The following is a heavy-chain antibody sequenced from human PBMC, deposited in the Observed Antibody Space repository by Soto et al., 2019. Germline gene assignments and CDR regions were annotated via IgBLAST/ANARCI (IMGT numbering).Heavy chain of an antibody. CDR3: ASGPVLRDFDWLFSSLDY. CDR2: ISGSGGST. D-gene: IGHD3-9*01. V-gene: IGHV3-23*01. J-gene: IGHJ4*02. Sequence: PGGSLRLSCAASGFTFSSYAMSWVRQAPGKGLEWVSAISGSGGSTYYADSVKGRFTISRDNAKNSLYLQMNSLRAEDTAVYYCASGPVLRDFDWLFSSLDYWGQGTLVTVSS. CDR1: GFTFSSYA.